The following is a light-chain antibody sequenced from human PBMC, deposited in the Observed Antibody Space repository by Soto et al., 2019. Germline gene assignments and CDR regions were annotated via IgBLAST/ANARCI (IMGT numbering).Light chain of an antibody. Sequence: EIVLTQSPATLSLSPGERATLSCRASESVSRTYLAWYQQKPGQAPRLLMYGSSTRATGIPDRFSGSGSGTDFTLTITRLEPEDFAVYFCQQYGGSPPLTFGGGTKVEIK. CDR2: GSS. V-gene: IGKV3-20*01. CDR1: ESVSRTY. J-gene: IGKJ4*01. CDR3: QQYGGSPPLT.